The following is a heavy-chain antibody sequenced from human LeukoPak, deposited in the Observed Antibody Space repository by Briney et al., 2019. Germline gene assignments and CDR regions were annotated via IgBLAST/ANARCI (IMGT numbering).Heavy chain of an antibody. D-gene: IGHD3-22*01. CDR3: ARPYYYDSRIDT. Sequence: SETLSLTCTVSGGSISSGDYYWSWIRPPPGKGLEWIGYMYYSGSTYSHPSLKSRATISVDTSNNPFSLKLSSVTAAHTAVYYCARPYYYDSRIDTWGQGSLVTASS. V-gene: IGHV4-30-4*01. J-gene: IGHJ5*02. CDR1: GGSISSGDYY. CDR2: MYYSGST.